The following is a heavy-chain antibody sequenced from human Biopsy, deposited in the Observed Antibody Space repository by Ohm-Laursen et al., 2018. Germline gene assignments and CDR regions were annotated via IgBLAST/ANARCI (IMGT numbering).Heavy chain of an antibody. Sequence: SLRLSCASSVFPFTGFSRDWVCQALGQGLAWVSSISASSSYIHYADSVKGRFTVSRVNAKNSLYLQMNSLRAADTAINYCSTELLTPGVGGSWLDSWGQGTPVTVSS. CDR3: STELLTPGVGGSWLDS. J-gene: IGHJ5*01. V-gene: IGHV3-21*06. CDR2: ISASSSYI. CDR1: VFPFTGFS. D-gene: IGHD3-16*01.